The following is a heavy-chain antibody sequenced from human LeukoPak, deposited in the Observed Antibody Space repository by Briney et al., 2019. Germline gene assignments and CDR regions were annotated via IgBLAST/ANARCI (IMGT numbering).Heavy chain of an antibody. V-gene: IGHV4-61*02. CDR3: ARDPSSVPFDI. D-gene: IGHD6-6*01. CDR1: GGSISSGSYY. J-gene: IGHJ3*02. CDR2: IYTSGST. Sequence: SETLSLTCTVSGGSISSGSYYWSWIRQPAGKGLEWIGRIYTSGSTNYNPSLKSRVTISVDTSKNQFSLKLSSVTAADTAVYYCARDPSSVPFDIWGQGTMVTVSS.